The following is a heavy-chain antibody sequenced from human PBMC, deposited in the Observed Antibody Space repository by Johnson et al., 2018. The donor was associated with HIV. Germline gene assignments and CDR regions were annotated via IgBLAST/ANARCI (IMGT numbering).Heavy chain of an antibody. CDR3: AKDRKGSSSWLRSEVAFDI. D-gene: IGHD6-13*01. J-gene: IGHJ3*02. V-gene: IGHV3-9*01. CDR1: GFTFDDYA. CDR2: ISWNRGSI. Sequence: VQLVESGGVVVQPGGSLRLSCAVSGFTFDDYAMHWVRQAPGKGLEWVSGISWNRGSIGYADSVKGRFTISRDNAKNSLYLQMNSLRAEDTALYYCAKDRKGSSSWLRSEVAFDIWGQGTMVTVSS.